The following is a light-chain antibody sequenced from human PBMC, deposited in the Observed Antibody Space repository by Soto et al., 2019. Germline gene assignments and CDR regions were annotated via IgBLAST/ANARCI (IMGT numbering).Light chain of an antibody. CDR3: QTWGTGTVV. CDR1: SGHSSYA. CDR2: LNSDGSH. V-gene: IGLV4-69*01. J-gene: IGLJ2*01. Sequence: QPVLTQSPSASASLGASVKLTCTLSSGHSSYAIAWHQQQPEKGPRYLMKLNSDGSHSKGDGIPDRFSASTSGAERYLTISSLQSADEADYYCQTWGTGTVVFGGGTKLTVL.